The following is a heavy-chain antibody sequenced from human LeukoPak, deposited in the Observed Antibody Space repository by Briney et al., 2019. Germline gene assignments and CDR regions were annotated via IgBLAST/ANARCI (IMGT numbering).Heavy chain of an antibody. CDR2: INHSGST. CDR3: ARAGSQRRRYSSGWYGGIDYFDY. Sequence: PSETLSLTCAVYGGSFSGYYWSWIRQPPGKGLEWIGEINHSGSTNYNPSLKSRVTISVDMSKNQFSPKLSSVTAADTAVYYCARAGSQRRRYSSGWYGGIDYFDYWGQGTLVTVSS. J-gene: IGHJ4*02. CDR1: GGSFSGYY. V-gene: IGHV4-34*01. D-gene: IGHD6-19*01.